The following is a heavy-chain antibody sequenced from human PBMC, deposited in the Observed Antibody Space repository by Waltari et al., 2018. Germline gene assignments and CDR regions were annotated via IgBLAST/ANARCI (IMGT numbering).Heavy chain of an antibody. Sequence: QVQLVQSGAEVKKPGASVKVSCKASGYTFTGYYMHWVRQAPGQGLEWMGGIIPIFGTANYAQKFQGRVTITADESTSTAYMELSSLRSEDTAVYYCAIDYYGSGSYYKLWGQGTLVTVSS. CDR3: AIDYYGSGSYYKL. CDR2: IIPIFGTA. D-gene: IGHD3-10*01. J-gene: IGHJ4*02. V-gene: IGHV1-69*01. CDR1: GYTFTGYY.